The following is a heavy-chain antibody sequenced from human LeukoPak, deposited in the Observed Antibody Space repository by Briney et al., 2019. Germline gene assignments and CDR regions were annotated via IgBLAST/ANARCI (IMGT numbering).Heavy chain of an antibody. CDR2: IWYDGSNK. CDR3: ARDSATIEAADAFDI. V-gene: IGHV3-33*01. Sequence: GGSLRLSCAASGFTFSSYGMHWVRQAPGKGLEWVAVIWYDGSNKYYADSVKGRFTISRDNSKNTLYRQMNSLRAEDTAVYYCARDSATIEAADAFDIWGQGTMVTVSS. CDR1: GFTFSSYG. D-gene: IGHD5-12*01. J-gene: IGHJ3*02.